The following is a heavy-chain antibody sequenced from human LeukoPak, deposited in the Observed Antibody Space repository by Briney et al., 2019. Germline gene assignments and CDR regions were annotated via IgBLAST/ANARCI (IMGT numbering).Heavy chain of an antibody. D-gene: IGHD6-6*01. CDR1: GFTFSSYW. CDR3: ARDVRQLVPDY. J-gene: IGHJ4*02. Sequence: PGGSLRLSCAASGFTFSSYWMHWVRQAPGKGPVWVSRINSDGSSTSYADSVKGRFTISRDNAKDTLYLQMNSLRAEDTAVYYCARDVRQLVPDYWGQGTLVTVSS. CDR2: INSDGSST. V-gene: IGHV3-74*01.